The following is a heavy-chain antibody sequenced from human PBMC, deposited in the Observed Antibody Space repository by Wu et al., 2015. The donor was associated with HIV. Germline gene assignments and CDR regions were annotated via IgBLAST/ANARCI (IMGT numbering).Heavy chain of an antibody. CDR2: INPGDGKT. CDR1: EYTGTTYN. V-gene: IGHV1-46*01. D-gene: IGHD6-19*01. Sequence: QVLLVQSGAEVKRPGASVKVSCQTSEYTGTTYNIHWVRQAPGQGLEWMGIINPGDGKTTYGQNFQGRLIFTSDTSTNTVYMELNSLRSQDTAVYYCAARARYSSGWYVWGKGTTVTVSS. CDR3: AARARYSSGWYV. J-gene: IGHJ6*04.